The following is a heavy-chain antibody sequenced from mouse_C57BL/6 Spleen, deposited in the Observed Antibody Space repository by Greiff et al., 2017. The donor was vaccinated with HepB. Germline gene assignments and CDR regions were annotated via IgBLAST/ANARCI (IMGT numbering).Heavy chain of an antibody. CDR3: ARNYYGSSPFDY. Sequence: EVNLVESGGGLVQPGGSLSLSCAASGFTFTDYYMSWVRQPPGKALEWLGFIRNKANGYTTEYSASVKGRFTISRDNSQSILYLQMNALRAEDSATYYCARNYYGSSPFDYWGQGTTLTVSS. J-gene: IGHJ2*01. D-gene: IGHD1-1*01. CDR2: IRNKANGYTT. V-gene: IGHV7-3*01. CDR1: GFTFTDYY.